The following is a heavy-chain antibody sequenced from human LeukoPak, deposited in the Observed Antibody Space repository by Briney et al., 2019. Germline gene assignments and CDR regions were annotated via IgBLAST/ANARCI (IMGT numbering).Heavy chain of an antibody. D-gene: IGHD6-19*01. J-gene: IGHJ3*02. V-gene: IGHV3-30*18. CDR3: ANGLGGAFDI. Sequence: GGSLRLSCSASGFTFSSYGMHWVRQAPGRGLEWVAVISYDGSNKYYADSVKGRFTISRDNSKNTLYLQMNSLRAEDTAVYYCANGLGGAFDIWGQGTMVTVSS. CDR2: ISYDGSNK. CDR1: GFTFSSYG.